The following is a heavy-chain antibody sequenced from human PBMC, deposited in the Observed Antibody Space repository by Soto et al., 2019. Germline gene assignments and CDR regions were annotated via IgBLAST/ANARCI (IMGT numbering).Heavy chain of an antibody. CDR1: GGSISSYY. CDR2: IYYRGST. V-gene: IGHV4-59*01. J-gene: IGHJ5*02. Sequence: PSETLSLTCTVSGGSISSYYWSWIRQPPGKGLEWIGYIYYRGSTNYNPSLKSRVTISVDTSKNQFSLKLSSVTAADTAVYYCAREVAGYCSGGSCQTTKLEAIKGQRESPKNWFDPWGQGTLVTVSS. D-gene: IGHD2-15*01. CDR3: AREVAGYCSGGSCQTTKLEAIKGQRESPKNWFDP.